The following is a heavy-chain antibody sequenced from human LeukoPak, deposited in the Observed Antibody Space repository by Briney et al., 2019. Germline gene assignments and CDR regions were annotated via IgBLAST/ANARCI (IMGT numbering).Heavy chain of an antibody. Sequence: SETLSLTCTVSGGSISSYYWSWIRQPAGKGLEWIGRIYTSGSTNYNPSLKSRVTMSVDTSKNQFSLKLSSVTAADTAVYYCARDQSRFPNYYGSGSYYRPTTYYYYGMDVWGQGTTVTVSS. J-gene: IGHJ6*02. V-gene: IGHV4-4*07. D-gene: IGHD3-10*01. CDR2: IYTSGST. CDR3: ARDQSRFPNYYGSGSYYRPTTYYYYGMDV. CDR1: GGSISSYY.